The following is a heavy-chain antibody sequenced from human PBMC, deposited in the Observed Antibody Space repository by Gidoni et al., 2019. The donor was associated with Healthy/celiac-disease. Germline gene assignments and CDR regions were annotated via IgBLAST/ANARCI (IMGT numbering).Heavy chain of an antibody. CDR2: IWYDGSNK. J-gene: IGHJ4*02. CDR3: ARANLKVPDFDY. Sequence: QVQLVESGGGVVQPGRSLRLSCAASGFTFSSYGMHWVRQAPGKGLGWVAVIWYDGSNKYYADSVKGRFTISRDNSKNTLYLQMNSLRAEDTAVYYCARANLKVPDFDYWSQGTLVTVSS. D-gene: IGHD1-1*01. CDR1: GFTFSSYG. V-gene: IGHV3-33*01.